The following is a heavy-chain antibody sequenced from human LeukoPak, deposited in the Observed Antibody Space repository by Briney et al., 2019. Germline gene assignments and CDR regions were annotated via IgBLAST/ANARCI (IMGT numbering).Heavy chain of an antibody. CDR2: TYYRSKWCN. V-gene: IGHV6-1*01. D-gene: IGHD5-24*01. CDR1: GDRVSSNSAA. Sequence: SQTLSLTCAISGDRVSSNSAAWNWIRQSPLRGLEWLGRTYYRSKWCNDYAVSVKGRITINPDTSKNQFSLQLNSVTPEDTAVYYCARSRDGFDYWGQGTLVTVSS. J-gene: IGHJ4*02. CDR3: ARSRDGFDY.